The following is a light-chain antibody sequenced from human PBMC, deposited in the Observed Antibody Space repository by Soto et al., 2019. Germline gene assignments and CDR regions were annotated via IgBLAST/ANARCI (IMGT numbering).Light chain of an antibody. CDR3: QQYYTYPLA. J-gene: IGKJ1*01. V-gene: IGKV1-8*01. CDR1: RPISTY. CDR2: AAS. Sequence: AIRMTQSPSSISAFTGDRVTITCRTSRPISTYLAWYQQKPGKTPTLLMYAASTLQSGVPSRFSGSGSGTDFTLTISCLQSDDFATYYCQQYYTYPLAFGQGTNIEIK.